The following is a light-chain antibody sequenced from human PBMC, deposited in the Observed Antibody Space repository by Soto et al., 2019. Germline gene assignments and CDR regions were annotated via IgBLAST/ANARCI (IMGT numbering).Light chain of an antibody. CDR1: SSDVGGYNY. CDR2: DVS. J-gene: IGLJ2*01. V-gene: IGLV2-14*03. CDR3: SSYTTISKLI. Sequence: QSALTQPASVSGSPGQSITISCTGTSSDVGGYNYVSWYQQHPGKAPKLMIYDVSNRPSGVSNRFSGSKSGNTASLTISGLQAEEEADYYCSSYTTISKLIFGGGTKLTVL.